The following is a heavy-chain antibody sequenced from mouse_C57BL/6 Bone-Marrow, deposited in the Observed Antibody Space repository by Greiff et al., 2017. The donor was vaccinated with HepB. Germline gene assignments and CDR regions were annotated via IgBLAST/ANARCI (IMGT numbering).Heavy chain of an antibody. D-gene: IGHD1-1*01. CDR3: AREGPLLRSPYAMDY. Sequence: VHVKQSGPELVKPGASVKISCKASGYSFTDYNMNWVKQSNGKSLEWIGVINPNYGTTSYNQKFKGKATLTVDQSSSTAYMQLNSLTSEDSAVYYCAREGPLLRSPYAMDYWGQGTSVTASS. CDR2: INPNYGTT. J-gene: IGHJ4*01. V-gene: IGHV1-39*01. CDR1: GYSFTDYN.